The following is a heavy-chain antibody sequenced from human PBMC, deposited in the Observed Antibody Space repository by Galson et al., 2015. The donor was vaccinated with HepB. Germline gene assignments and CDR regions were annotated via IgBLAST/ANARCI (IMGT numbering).Heavy chain of an antibody. V-gene: IGHV7-4-1*02. J-gene: IGHJ6*03. CDR2: INTNTGNP. CDR3: ARDPYSSGWYLGYYYYYMDV. Sequence: SVKVSCKASGYTFTSYAMNWVRQAPGQGLEWMGWINTNTGNPTYAQGFTGRFVFSLDTSVSTAYLQISSLKAEDTAVYYCARDPYSSGWYLGYYYYYMDVWGKGTTVTVSS. D-gene: IGHD6-19*01. CDR1: GYTFTSYA.